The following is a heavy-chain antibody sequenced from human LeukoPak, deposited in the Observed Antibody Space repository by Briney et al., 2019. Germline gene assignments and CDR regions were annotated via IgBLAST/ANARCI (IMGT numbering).Heavy chain of an antibody. CDR3: ARAIEVVPANGGVYFDY. CDR1: GYTFTGYY. D-gene: IGHD2-2*01. Sequence: ASVKVSCKASGYTFTGYYMHWVRQAPGQGLEWMGWINPNSGGTNYAQKFQGRVTMTRDTSISTAYMELSRLRSDDTAVYYCARAIEVVPANGGVYFDYWGQGTLVTVSS. V-gene: IGHV1-2*02. CDR2: INPNSGGT. J-gene: IGHJ4*02.